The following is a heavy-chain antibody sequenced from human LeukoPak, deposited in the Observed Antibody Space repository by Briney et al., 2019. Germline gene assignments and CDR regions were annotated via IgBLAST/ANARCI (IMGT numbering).Heavy chain of an antibody. CDR2: IYYSGST. J-gene: IGHJ3*02. V-gene: IGHV4-59*01. CDR1: GGSLSSYY. CDR3: ARGSHITIFGVVKLDAFDI. Sequence: SETLSLTCTVSGGSLSSYYWSWIRQPPGKGLEWIGYIYYSGSTNYNPSLKSRVTISVDTSKNQFSLKLSSVTAADTAVYYCARGSHITIFGVVKLDAFDIWGQGTMVTVSS. D-gene: IGHD3-3*01.